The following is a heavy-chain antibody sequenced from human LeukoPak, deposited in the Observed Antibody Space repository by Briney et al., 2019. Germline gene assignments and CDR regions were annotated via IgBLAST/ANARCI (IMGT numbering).Heavy chain of an antibody. D-gene: IGHD4-23*01. V-gene: IGHV3-23*01. CDR1: GFIFSSYA. J-gene: IGHJ4*02. Sequence: GGSLRLPCAASGFIFSSYAMSWVRQAPGKGLEWVSAISNTGGSTYYADSVKGRFTISRDDSKNTLYLQMNNLRAEDTAIYYCAKDLTTVVTSRFDDWGQGTLVTVSS. CDR3: AKDLTTVVTSRFDD. CDR2: ISNTGGST.